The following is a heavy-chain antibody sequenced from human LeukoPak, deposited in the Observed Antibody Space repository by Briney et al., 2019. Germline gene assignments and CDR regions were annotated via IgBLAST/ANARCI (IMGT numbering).Heavy chain of an antibody. D-gene: IGHD6-19*01. CDR2: ISWNSGSI. CDR3: AKDLGSSGWPRGAFDI. CDR1: GFNFDDYA. Sequence: GGSLRLSCAASGFNFDDYAMHWVRQAPGKGLEWVSGISWNSGSIGYADSVQGRFTISRDNAKNSLYLQMNSLRAEDTALYYCAKDLGSSGWPRGAFDIWGQGTMVTVSS. J-gene: IGHJ3*02. V-gene: IGHV3-9*01.